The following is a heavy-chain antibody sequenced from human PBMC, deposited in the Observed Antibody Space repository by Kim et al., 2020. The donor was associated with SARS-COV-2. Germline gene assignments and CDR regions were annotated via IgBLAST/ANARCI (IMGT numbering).Heavy chain of an antibody. CDR3: ARGGYCSGGSCYSYYGMDV. Sequence: SETLSLTCTVSGGSISSGSYYWSWIRQPAGKGLEWIGRIYTSGSTNYNPSLKSRVTISVDTSKNQFSLKLSSVTAADTAVYYCARGGYCSGGSCYSYYGMDVWGQGTTVTVSS. CDR2: IYTSGST. D-gene: IGHD2-15*01. J-gene: IGHJ6*02. CDR1: GGSISSGSYY. V-gene: IGHV4-61*02.